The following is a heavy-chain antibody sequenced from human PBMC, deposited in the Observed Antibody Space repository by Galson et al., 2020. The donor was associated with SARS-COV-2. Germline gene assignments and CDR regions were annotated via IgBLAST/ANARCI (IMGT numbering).Heavy chain of an antibody. CDR1: GGSISSGSYY. CDR2: IYTSGST. D-gene: IGHD3-3*01. CDR3: ARGVDSQVFWSWGGDAFDI. Sequence: SETLSLTCTVSGGSISSGSYYWSWIRQPAGKGLEWIGRIYTSGSTNYNPSLKSRVTISVDTSKNQFSLKLSSVTAADTAVYYCARGVDSQVFWSWGGDAFDIWGQGTMVNVSS. V-gene: IGHV4-61*02. J-gene: IGHJ3*02.